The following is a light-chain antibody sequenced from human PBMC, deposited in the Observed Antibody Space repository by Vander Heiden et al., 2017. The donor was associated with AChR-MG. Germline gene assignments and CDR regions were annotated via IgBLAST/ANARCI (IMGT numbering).Light chain of an antibody. CDR3: SSYTSSYV. V-gene: IGLV2-14*03. CDR2: DVS. CDR1: SSDVGGYNY. Sequence: QSALTQPASVSASPGQSITISCTGTSSDVGGYNYVSWYQQHPGKAPKLMIYDVSNRPSGVSNRFSGSKSGNTASLTISGLQAEDEADYYCSSYTSSYVFGTGTKVTVL. J-gene: IGLJ1*01.